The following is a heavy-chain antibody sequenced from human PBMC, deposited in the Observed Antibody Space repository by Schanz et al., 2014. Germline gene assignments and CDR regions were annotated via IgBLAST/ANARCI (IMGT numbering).Heavy chain of an antibody. Sequence: QVQLLQSGAEVKKPGASVKVSCKASGYTFTGYYMHWVRQAPGQGLEWMGRINPNSGGTNYAQKFQGWVTMTRDTSISTAYMEVSRLKSDDTAVYYCARGGYSSGWYDRDIAHFDYWGQGTLVTVSS. D-gene: IGHD6-19*01. CDR2: INPNSGGT. CDR1: GYTFTGYY. CDR3: ARGGYSSGWYDRDIAHFDY. V-gene: IGHV1-2*04. J-gene: IGHJ4*02.